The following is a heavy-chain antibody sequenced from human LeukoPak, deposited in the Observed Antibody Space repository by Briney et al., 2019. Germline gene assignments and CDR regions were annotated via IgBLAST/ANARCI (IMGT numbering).Heavy chain of an antibody. V-gene: IGHV3-33*01. Sequence: PGGSLGLSCAASGFTFSSYGMHWVRQAPGKGLEWVAVIWYDGSNKYYADSVKGRFTISRDNSKNTLYLQMNSLRAEDTAVYYCARDQDEYSSSSADYWGQGTLVTVSS. CDR2: IWYDGSNK. J-gene: IGHJ4*02. CDR1: GFTFSSYG. CDR3: ARDQDEYSSSSADY. D-gene: IGHD6-6*01.